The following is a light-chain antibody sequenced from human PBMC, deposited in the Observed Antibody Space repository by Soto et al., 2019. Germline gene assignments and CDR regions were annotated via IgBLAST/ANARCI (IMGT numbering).Light chain of an antibody. Sequence: QPELTKPAYVSGSPGQSITISSTGTSIDVGCYNYVSWYQHHPGKAPKLMIYDVSNRPSGVSNRFSGSKSGNTASLTISGLQAEDEADYYCSSYTSSSTLYVFGTGTKVTGL. V-gene: IGLV2-14*03. CDR2: DVS. J-gene: IGLJ1*01. CDR1: SIDVGCYNY. CDR3: SSYTSSSTLYV.